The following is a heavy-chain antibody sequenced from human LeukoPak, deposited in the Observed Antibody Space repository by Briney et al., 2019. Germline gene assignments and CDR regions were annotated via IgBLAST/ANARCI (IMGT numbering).Heavy chain of an antibody. CDR1: GYSFTSYA. J-gene: IGHJ4*02. D-gene: IGHD2-15*01. CDR2: INTNTGNP. Sequence: ASVKVSCKASGYSFTSYAMNWVRQAPGQGLEWMGWINTNTGNPTYAQGFTGRFVFSLDTSVSTAYLQISSLKAEDTAVYYCARGYCSGGTCPTFIDYWGQGTLVTVSS. V-gene: IGHV7-4-1*02. CDR3: ARGYCSGGTCPTFIDY.